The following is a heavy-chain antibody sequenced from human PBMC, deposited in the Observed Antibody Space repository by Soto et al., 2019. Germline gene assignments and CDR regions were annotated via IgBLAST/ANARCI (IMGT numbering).Heavy chain of an antibody. D-gene: IGHD3-10*01. CDR2: TIPVFNTA. Sequence: QVQLEQSGAEVKKPGSSVKVSCKASGGTLSDHGVAWLRQAPGQGLEWMGGTIPVFNTAKYAQKFQGRVTVTADKLPNIAYMELSRLRSEDTAFYFCARGVYGSGNYYTGPSAFDIWGQGTMVIVSS. CDR3: ARGVYGSGNYYTGPSAFDI. J-gene: IGHJ3*02. CDR1: GGTLSDHG. V-gene: IGHV1-69*06.